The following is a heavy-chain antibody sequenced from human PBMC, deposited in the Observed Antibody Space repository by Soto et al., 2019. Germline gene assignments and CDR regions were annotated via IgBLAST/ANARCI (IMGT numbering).Heavy chain of an antibody. D-gene: IGHD4-17*01. CDR1: GGSISSYY. J-gene: IGHJ4*02. CDR2: IYYSGST. CDR3: ARGVYGDYGYYYFDY. V-gene: IGHV4-59*08. Sequence: QVQLQESGPGLVKPSETLSLTCTVSGGSISSYYWSWIRQPPGKGLEWIGYIYYSGSTNYNPSLNSRVTISVDTSKNQFSLKLSSVTAADTAVYYCARGVYGDYGYYYFDYWGQGTLVTVSS.